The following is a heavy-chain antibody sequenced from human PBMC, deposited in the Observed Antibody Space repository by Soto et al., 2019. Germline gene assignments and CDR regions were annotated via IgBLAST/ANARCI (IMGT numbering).Heavy chain of an antibody. CDR2: INPNSGGT. D-gene: IGHD2-8*01. CDR3: ARSPRSLTGRHDF. J-gene: IGHJ4*02. CDR1: GYTFTAYY. V-gene: IGHV1-2*02. Sequence: QVQLVQSGTEVRKPGASVKVSCKASGYTFTAYYIHWVRQAPGQGLEWMGYINPNSGGTTYAQKFPGRVTMTRDTSLGTAYMEMSTLKSDDTAVFYCARSPRSLTGRHDFWGQGTLVTVSS.